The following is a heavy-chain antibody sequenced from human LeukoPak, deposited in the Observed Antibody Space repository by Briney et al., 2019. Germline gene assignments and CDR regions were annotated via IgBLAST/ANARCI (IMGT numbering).Heavy chain of an antibody. CDR1: GXRFTSYC. CDR3: ARQMQVIPAAISDY. V-gene: IGHV5-51*01. J-gene: IGHJ4*02. Sequence: GESLKISFKGSGXRFTSYCIVWVRQMPGKGLEWMWMIYPGDSDTRYSPSFQGQVTISAAKSISTAYLQWSSLKASDTAMHYCARQMQVIPAAISDYWGQGTLVTVSS. CDR2: IYPGDSDT. D-gene: IGHD2-2*01.